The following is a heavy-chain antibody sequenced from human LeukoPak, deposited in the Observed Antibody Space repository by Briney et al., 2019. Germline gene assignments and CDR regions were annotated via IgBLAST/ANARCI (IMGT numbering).Heavy chain of an antibody. J-gene: IGHJ6*02. Sequence: PSETLSLTCAVYGGSFGDYYWSWIRQPPGKGLEWFAEINHSGSTSYNPSLKSRVTISVDTSTNQFSLKLSSVTAADTAVYYCARGDIGGLGVPMDVWGQGTTVTVSS. CDR3: ARGDIGGLGVPMDV. CDR2: INHSGST. D-gene: IGHD3-16*01. V-gene: IGHV4-34*01. CDR1: GGSFGDYY.